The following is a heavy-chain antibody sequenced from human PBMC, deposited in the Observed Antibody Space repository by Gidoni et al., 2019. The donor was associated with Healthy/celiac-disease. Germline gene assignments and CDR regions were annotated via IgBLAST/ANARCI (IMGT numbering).Heavy chain of an antibody. CDR3: TTEGGAYCGGDCYQIYYYYYYMDV. V-gene: IGHV3-15*07. D-gene: IGHD2-21*02. J-gene: IGHJ6*03. CDR1: GFTFSHAW. CDR2: MKSKTDGGTT. Sequence: EVQLVESGGGLVKPGGSLRLSCAASGFTFSHAWMNWVRQAPGKGLEWVGRMKSKTDGGTTDYAAPVKGRFTISRDDSKNTLYLQMNSLKTEDTAVYYCTTEGGAYCGGDCYQIYYYYYYMDVWGKGTTVTVSS.